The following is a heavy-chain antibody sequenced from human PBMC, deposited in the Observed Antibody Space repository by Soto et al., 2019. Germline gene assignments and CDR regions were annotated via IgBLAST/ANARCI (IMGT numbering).Heavy chain of an antibody. CDR3: ATLWGQD. J-gene: IGHJ4*02. D-gene: IGHD3-16*01. Sequence: XXTLSLTCTVSSGPISHYYWTWIRQPPGKALEXMGYIXYNGTTKNYNPXVKSRVTXSVDTYKNKFSLKLSSVNDADTAVYYCATLWGQDWGKGTLVTVYS. CDR1: SGPISHYY. V-gene: IGHV4-59*08. CDR2: IXYNGTT.